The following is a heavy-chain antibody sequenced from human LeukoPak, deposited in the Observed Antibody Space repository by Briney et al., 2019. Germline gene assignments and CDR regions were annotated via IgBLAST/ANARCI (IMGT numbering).Heavy chain of an antibody. J-gene: IGHJ3*02. CDR2: ISSGSSTI. CDR1: GFTFSSYS. V-gene: IGHV3-48*04. CDR3: ATIVGATEGDAFDI. Sequence: GGSLRLSCAASGFTFSSYSMNWVRQAPGKGLEWVSYISSGSSTIYYADSVKGRFTISRDNAKNSLYLQMNSLRAEDTAVYYCATIVGATEGDAFDIWGQGTMVTVSS. D-gene: IGHD1-26*01.